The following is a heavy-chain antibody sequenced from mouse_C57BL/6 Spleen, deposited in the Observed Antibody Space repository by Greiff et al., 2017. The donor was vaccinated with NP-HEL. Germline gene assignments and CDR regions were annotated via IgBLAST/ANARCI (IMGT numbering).Heavy chain of an antibody. V-gene: IGHV5-4*01. CDR2: ISDGGSYT. CDR1: GFTFSSYA. D-gene: IGHD4-1*01. J-gene: IGHJ2*01. CDR3: ARAPNFYFDY. Sequence: DVQLVESGGGLVKPGGSLKLSCAASGFTFSSYAMSWVRQTPEKRLEWVATISDGGSYTYYPDNVKGRFTISRDNAKNNLYLQMSHLKSEDTAMYYSARAPNFYFDYWGQGTTLTVSS.